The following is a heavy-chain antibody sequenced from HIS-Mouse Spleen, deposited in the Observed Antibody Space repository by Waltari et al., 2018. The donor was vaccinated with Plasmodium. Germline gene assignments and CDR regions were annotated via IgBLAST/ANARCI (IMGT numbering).Heavy chain of an antibody. CDR1: GGSFSGYY. J-gene: IGHJ4*02. D-gene: IGHD3-10*01. CDR3: ASSGSGSYYY. V-gene: IGHV4-34*01. CDR2: INHSGST. Sequence: QVQLQQLGAGLLKPSETLSLTCAVYGGSFSGYYWSWIRQPPGKGLEWIGEINHSGSTNYNPSLKIRVTIAVDTSKNQFSLKLSSVTAADTAVYYCASSGSGSYYYWGQGTLVTVSS.